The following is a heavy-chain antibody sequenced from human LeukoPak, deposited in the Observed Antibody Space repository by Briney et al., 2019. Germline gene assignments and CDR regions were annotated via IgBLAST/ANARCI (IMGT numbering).Heavy chain of an antibody. V-gene: IGHV3-21*01. J-gene: IGHJ4*02. CDR1: GFTFSSYS. CDR3: ARNDILTIFDY. D-gene: IGHD3-9*01. CDR2: ISSSSSYI. Sequence: AGGSLRLSCAASGFTFSSYSMNWVRQAPGNGLEWVSSISSSSSYIYYADSVKGRFTISRDNAKNSLYLQMNSLRAEDTAVYYCARNDILTIFDYWGQGTLVTVSS.